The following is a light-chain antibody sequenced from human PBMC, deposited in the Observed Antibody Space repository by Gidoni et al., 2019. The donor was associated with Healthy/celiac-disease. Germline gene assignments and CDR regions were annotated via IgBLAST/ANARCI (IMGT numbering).Light chain of an antibody. J-gene: IGKJ3*01. CDR2: AAS. V-gene: IGKV1-39*01. CDR3: QQSYSTPFT. CDR1: QSISSS. Sequence: DIQMTQSPPSLSASVGDRVTITCRATQSISSSLNWYQQKPGKAPKLLIYAASSLQSGVPSRFSGSGSGTDFTLTISSLQPEDFATYYCQQSYSTPFTFGPGTKVDIK.